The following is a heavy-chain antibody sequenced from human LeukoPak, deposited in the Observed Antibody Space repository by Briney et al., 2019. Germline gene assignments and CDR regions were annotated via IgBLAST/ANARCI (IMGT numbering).Heavy chain of an antibody. CDR3: ARRQYYYDSSGADV. CDR2: ISYDGSNK. Sequence: GGSLRLSCAASGSTFSSYAMHWVRQAPGKGLEWVAVISYDGSNKYYADSVKGRFTISRDNSRNTLYLQMNSLRVEDTAVYYCARRQYYYDSSGADVWGQGTTVTVSS. CDR1: GSTFSSYA. V-gene: IGHV3-30*04. J-gene: IGHJ6*02. D-gene: IGHD3-22*01.